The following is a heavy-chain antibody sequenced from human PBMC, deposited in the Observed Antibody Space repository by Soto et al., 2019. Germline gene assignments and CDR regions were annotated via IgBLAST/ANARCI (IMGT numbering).Heavy chain of an antibody. V-gene: IGHV2-26*01. Sequence: VTLKESGPVLVKPTETLTLRCTVSGLSITDSEMGVSWIRQPPGQPLEWLAHIDSSGEKSYRTFLKIRLAISKDTSKSQIVLTMTNMDPADTATYYCARRHLAVAVSPWFDPWGQGIPVTVSS. J-gene: IGHJ5*02. CDR1: GLSITDSEMG. D-gene: IGHD6-19*01. CDR3: ARRHLAVAVSPWFDP. CDR2: IDSSGEK.